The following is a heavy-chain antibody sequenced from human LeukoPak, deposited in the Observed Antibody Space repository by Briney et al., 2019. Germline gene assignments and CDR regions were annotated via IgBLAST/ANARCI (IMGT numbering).Heavy chain of an antibody. CDR3: ARISGSGSSYYFDW. J-gene: IGHJ4*02. Sequence: GGSLRLPCAASGFTFSTYWMSWVRQAPGKGLEWVGNIKQDGSEKYYVDSVKGRFNISRDNAKNSLYLQMISLRAEDTALYYCARISGSGSSYYFDWWGQGTLVTVSS. CDR1: GFTFSTYW. V-gene: IGHV3-7*01. CDR2: IKQDGSEK. D-gene: IGHD3-10*01.